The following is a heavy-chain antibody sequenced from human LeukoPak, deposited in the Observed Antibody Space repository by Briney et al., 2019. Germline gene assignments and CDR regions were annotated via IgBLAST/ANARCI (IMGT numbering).Heavy chain of an antibody. CDR3: ARVYSSGWYSQLYYYYMDV. V-gene: IGHV4-34*01. Sequence: PSETLSLTCAVYGGSFSGYYWSWIRQPPGKGLEWIGEINHSGSTYYNPSLKSRVTISVDTSKNQFSLKLSSVTAADTAVYYCARVYSSGWYSQLYYYYMDVWGKGTTVTVSS. CDR2: INHSGST. D-gene: IGHD6-19*01. J-gene: IGHJ6*03. CDR1: GGSFSGYY.